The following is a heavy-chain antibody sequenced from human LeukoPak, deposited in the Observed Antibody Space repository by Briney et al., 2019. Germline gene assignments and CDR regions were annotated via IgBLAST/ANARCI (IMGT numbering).Heavy chain of an antibody. CDR1: GFTFSSYA. J-gene: IGHJ6*04. Sequence: GGSLRLSCAASGFTFSSYAMHWVRQAPGKGLEWVAVISYDGSNKFYADSVKGRFTISRDNSKNTLYLQMNSLRAEDTAVYYCAELGITMIGGVWGKGTTVTISS. CDR3: AELGITMIGGV. CDR2: ISYDGSNK. V-gene: IGHV3-30*04. D-gene: IGHD3-10*02.